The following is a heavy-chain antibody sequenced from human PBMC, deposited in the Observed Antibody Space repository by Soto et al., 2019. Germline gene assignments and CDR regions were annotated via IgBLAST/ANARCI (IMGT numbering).Heavy chain of an antibody. D-gene: IGHD1-26*01. CDR3: ARDFTGRVGATGWRYFDY. CDR2: IIPIFGTA. J-gene: IGHJ4*02. V-gene: IGHV1-69*06. Sequence: SVKVSCKASGGTFSSYAISWVRQAPGQGLEWMGGIIPIFGTANYAQKFQGRVTITADKSTSTAYMELSSLRSEDTAVYYCARDFTGRVGATGWRYFDYWGQGTLVTVSS. CDR1: GGTFSSYA.